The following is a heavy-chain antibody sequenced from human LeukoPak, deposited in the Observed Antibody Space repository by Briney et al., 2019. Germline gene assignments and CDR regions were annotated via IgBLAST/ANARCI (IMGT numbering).Heavy chain of an antibody. J-gene: IGHJ4*02. CDR2: ISWNNGSI. CDR3: AKDRGGFSGSYLFDY. V-gene: IGHV3-9*01. Sequence: GRSLRLSCAASGFTFDDYAMHWVRQAPGKGLEWVSDISWNNGSIGYADSVKGRFTISRDNAKNSLYLQMNSLRAEDTALYYCAKDRGGFSGSYLFDYWGQGTLVTVSS. D-gene: IGHD1-26*01. CDR1: GFTFDDYA.